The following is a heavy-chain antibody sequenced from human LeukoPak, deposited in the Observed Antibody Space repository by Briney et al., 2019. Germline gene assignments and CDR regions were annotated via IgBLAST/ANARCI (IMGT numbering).Heavy chain of an antibody. J-gene: IGHJ4*02. CDR1: GYSFTTYW. Sequence: GESPKISCKASGYSFTTYWIGWVRQMPGRGLEWMGIIYPGDSDTRYIPSLQGQVTISADKSITTAYLQWSGLKASDTAIYYCVRRVDTIGYLDYWGQGTLVTVSS. CDR3: VRRVDTIGYLDY. V-gene: IGHV5-51*01. CDR2: IYPGDSDT. D-gene: IGHD3-22*01.